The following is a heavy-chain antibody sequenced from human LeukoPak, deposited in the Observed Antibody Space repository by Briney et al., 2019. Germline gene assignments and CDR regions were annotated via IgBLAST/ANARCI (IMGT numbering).Heavy chain of an antibody. J-gene: IGHJ4*02. CDR2: IYSGGST. V-gene: IGHV3-53*01. CDR1: GFTVSSDY. D-gene: IGHD3-16*02. Sequence: GGSLRLSCAASGFTVSSDYMSRVRQAPGKGLEWVSVIYSGGSTYYADSVKGRFTISRDNSKNTLYLQMNSLRAEDTAVYYCARMNRYTVSYWGRGTLVTVSS. CDR3: ARMNRYTVSY.